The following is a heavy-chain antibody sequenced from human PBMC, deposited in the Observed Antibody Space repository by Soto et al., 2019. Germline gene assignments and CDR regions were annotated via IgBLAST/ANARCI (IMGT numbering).Heavy chain of an antibody. J-gene: IGHJ4*02. Sequence: QVQLVQSGAEEKKPGASVKVSCKASGYTFTSYAMHWVRQAPGQRLEWMGWINAGNGNTKYSQKFQGRVTITRDTAASTAYMELRSLRSEDTAVYYCARGTVVTHFDYWGQGTLVTVSS. D-gene: IGHD2-15*01. CDR1: GYTFTSYA. V-gene: IGHV1-3*05. CDR2: INAGNGNT. CDR3: ARGTVVTHFDY.